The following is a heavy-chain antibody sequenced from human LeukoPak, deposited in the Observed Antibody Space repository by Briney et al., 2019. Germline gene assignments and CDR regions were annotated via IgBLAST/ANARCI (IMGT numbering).Heavy chain of an antibody. J-gene: IGHJ3*02. CDR1: GFTFSSYA. Sequence: GGSLRLSCAASGFTFSSYAMNWVRQAPGKGLEWVSAISGSGGSTYYADSVKGRFTISRDNSKNTLYLQMNRLRAEDTAVFYCAKALMGSDAFDMWGQGTMVTVSS. V-gene: IGHV3-23*01. CDR3: AKALMGSDAFDM. CDR2: ISGSGGST. D-gene: IGHD2-8*01.